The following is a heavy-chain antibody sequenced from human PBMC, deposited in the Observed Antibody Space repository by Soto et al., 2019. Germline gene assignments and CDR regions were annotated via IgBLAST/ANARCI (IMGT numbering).Heavy chain of an antibody. CDR3: ARGGTWNYVGAFDI. J-gene: IGHJ3*02. V-gene: IGHV1-18*04. CDR1: GYIFTSYT. D-gene: IGHD1-7*01. CDR2: VSAYTGET. Sequence: QVQLVPSGPEVKKPGASVKLSCKASGYIFTSYTVTWVRQAPGQGLEWMGWVSAYTGETQYARRFHGTVTMTTNTSTSTAYMAMRSLKSDDTAVYYGARGGTWNYVGAFDIWGQGTMVTVSS.